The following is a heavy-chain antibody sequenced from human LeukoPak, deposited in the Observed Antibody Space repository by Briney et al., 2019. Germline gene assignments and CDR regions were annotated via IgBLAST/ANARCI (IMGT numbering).Heavy chain of an antibody. D-gene: IGHD2-15*01. Sequence: GRSLRLSCAASGFTFSSYAMHWVRQAPGKGLEWVAVISYDGSNKYYADSVKGRFTISRDNSKNTLYLQMNSLRAEDTAVYYCAKDPRYCSGGSCYLGLDYFDYWGQGTLVTVSS. CDR2: ISYDGSNK. CDR1: GFTFSSYA. J-gene: IGHJ4*02. CDR3: AKDPRYCSGGSCYLGLDYFDY. V-gene: IGHV3-30*04.